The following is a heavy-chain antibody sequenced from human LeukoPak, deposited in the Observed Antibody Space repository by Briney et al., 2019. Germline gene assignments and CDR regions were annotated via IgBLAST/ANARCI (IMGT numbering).Heavy chain of an antibody. D-gene: IGHD3-9*01. V-gene: IGHV3-30-3*01. Sequence: GGSLRLSCAASGFTFSSYAMHWVRQAPGKGLEWVAVISYDGSNKYYADSVKGRFTISRDNSKNTLYLQMNSLRAEDTAVYYCARDADYYDILTGYPDSAFDIWGQGTMVTVSS. J-gene: IGHJ3*02. CDR2: ISYDGSNK. CDR1: GFTFSSYA. CDR3: ARDADYYDILTGYPDSAFDI.